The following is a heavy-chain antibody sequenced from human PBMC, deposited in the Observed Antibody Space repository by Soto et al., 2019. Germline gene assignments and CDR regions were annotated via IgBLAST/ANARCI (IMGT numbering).Heavy chain of an antibody. Sequence: QVQLVQSGAEVKKPGSSVKVSCRASGGTFSSYAISWVRQAPGQGLEWMGGIIPILGTANYAQTFQGRVTITANEATSRAYMELSSLGSEDTAVYYCARGRNSRYCSGGSCYWVHFDYWGQGTLVTVSS. J-gene: IGHJ4*02. CDR2: IIPILGTA. CDR3: ARGRNSRYCSGGSCYWVHFDY. D-gene: IGHD2-15*01. V-gene: IGHV1-69*01. CDR1: GGTFSSYA.